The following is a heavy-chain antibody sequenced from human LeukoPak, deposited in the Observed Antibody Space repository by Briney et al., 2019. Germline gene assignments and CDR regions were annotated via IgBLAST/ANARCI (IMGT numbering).Heavy chain of an antibody. CDR1: GFTFSNAW. J-gene: IGHJ6*02. CDR3: ARVPITMVRGGYYYYGMDV. V-gene: IGHV3-11*01. CDR2: ISSSGSTI. D-gene: IGHD3-10*01. Sequence: GGSLRLSCAASGFTFSNAWMSWVRQAPGKGLEWVSYISSSGSTIYYADSVKGRFTISRDNAKNSLYLQMNSLRAEDTAVCYCARVPITMVRGGYYYYGMDVWGQGTTVTVSS.